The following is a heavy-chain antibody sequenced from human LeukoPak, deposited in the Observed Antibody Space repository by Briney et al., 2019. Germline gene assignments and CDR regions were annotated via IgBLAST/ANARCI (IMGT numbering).Heavy chain of an antibody. CDR2: SSGDGGNT. J-gene: IGHJ4*02. V-gene: IGHV3-23*01. Sequence: GGSLRLSCAASGFSLRSFAMSWVRQAPGKGLEWVSASSGDGGNTDYANSVKGRFTISRDNSKNTLYLQMNSLRAEDTAVYYCAKAAYYYDSSGSGSNFGYWGQGTLVTVSS. CDR3: AKAAYYYDSSGSGSNFGY. CDR1: GFSLRSFA. D-gene: IGHD3-22*01.